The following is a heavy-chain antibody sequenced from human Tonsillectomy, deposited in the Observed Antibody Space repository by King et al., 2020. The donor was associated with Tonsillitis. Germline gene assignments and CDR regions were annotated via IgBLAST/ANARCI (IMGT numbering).Heavy chain of an antibody. CDR1: GYTFTNYD. Sequence: QLVQSGAEVKKPGASVRVSCKASGYTFTNYDMNWVRQATGQGLEWMGWINPNSGNTGYARKFQGRVTMTRKTSISTAYMELSSLRSEDTAVYYCARTSYCGGDCAENWFDPWGQGTLVTVSS. J-gene: IGHJ5*02. CDR3: ARTSYCGGDCAENWFDP. CDR2: INPNSGNT. V-gene: IGHV1-8*01. D-gene: IGHD2-21*02.